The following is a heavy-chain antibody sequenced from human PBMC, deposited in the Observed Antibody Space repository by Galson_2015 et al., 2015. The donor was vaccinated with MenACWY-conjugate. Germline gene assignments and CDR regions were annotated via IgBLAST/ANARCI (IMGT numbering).Heavy chain of an antibody. CDR1: GFTFNNFA. V-gene: IGHV3-74*01. D-gene: IGHD1-14*01. CDR2: SNNDGSTT. Sequence: SLRLSCAASGFTFNNFAMSWIRHAPGKGLVWVSRSNNDGSTTNYADSVKGRFTISRDNAKNTLYLQMNSLRAEDTAVYYCASRLSGAQGYWGQGTLVTVSS. CDR3: ASRLSGAQGY. J-gene: IGHJ4*02.